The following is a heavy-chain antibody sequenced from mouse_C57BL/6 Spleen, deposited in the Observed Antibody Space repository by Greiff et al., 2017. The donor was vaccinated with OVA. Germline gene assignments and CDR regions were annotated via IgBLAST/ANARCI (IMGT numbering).Heavy chain of an antibody. CDR3: ARRHYGSRVLDD. Sequence: EVKVVESGGGLVQPGGSLSLSCAASGFTFTDYYMSWVRQPPGKALEWLGFIRNKANGYNTEYSAYVQGRFTISRDNSQSILYLQMNALRAEDSATYYCARRHYGSRVLDDWGQGTTLTVSS. CDR1: GFTFTDYY. CDR2: IRNKANGYNT. D-gene: IGHD1-1*01. V-gene: IGHV7-3*01. J-gene: IGHJ2*01.